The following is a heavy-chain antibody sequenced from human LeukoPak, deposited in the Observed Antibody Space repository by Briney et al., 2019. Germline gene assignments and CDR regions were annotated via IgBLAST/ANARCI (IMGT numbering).Heavy chain of an antibody. CDR1: GYTFGANY. V-gene: IGHV1-2*02. Sequence: ASVKVSCKASGYTFGANYMYWVRQAPGQGLEWMGWIYPNSGDTNYAQKFQGRVTLTRVTSISTAYMELSRLRSDDTAIYYCARSVGYGDYPLDFWGQGTLVTVSS. CDR3: ARSVGYGDYPLDF. J-gene: IGHJ4*02. CDR2: IYPNSGDT. D-gene: IGHD4-17*01.